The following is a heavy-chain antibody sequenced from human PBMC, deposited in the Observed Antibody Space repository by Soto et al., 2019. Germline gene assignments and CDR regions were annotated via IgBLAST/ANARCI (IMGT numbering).Heavy chain of an antibody. CDR3: ARAERRASYYYYYGMDV. Sequence: GGSLRLSCAASGFTFSSYWMSWVRQAPGKGLEWVANIKQDGSEKYYVDSVKGRFTISRDNAKNSLYLQMNSLRAEDTAVYYCARAERRASYYYYYGMDVWGQGTTVTVSS. CDR2: IKQDGSEK. V-gene: IGHV3-7*01. J-gene: IGHJ6*02. CDR1: GFTFSSYW.